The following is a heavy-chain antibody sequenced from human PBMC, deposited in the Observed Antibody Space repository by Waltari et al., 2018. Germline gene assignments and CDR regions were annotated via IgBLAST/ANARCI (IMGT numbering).Heavy chain of an antibody. J-gene: IGHJ3*01. CDR3: ARDWTTRGSFDV. CDR2: ISGSGFTT. D-gene: IGHD1-1*01. V-gene: IGHV3-48*03. CDR1: GFTFSDYE. Sequence: DVQLVESGGGLVQPGGSLRLSCEACGFTFSDYEMTWVRQAPGKGLEWLSHISGSGFTTYYAGAVKGRFTVSRDNAQNSLFLQMNSLSVDDTALYYCARDWTTRGSFDVWGQGTMVTVSS.